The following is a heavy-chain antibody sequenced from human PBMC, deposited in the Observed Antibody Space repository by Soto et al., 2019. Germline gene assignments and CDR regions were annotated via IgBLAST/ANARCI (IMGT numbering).Heavy chain of an antibody. CDR3: ARDLGSYCTGGNCYSGY. Sequence: GASVKVSCKASGYTFTSYGISWVRQAPGQGLEWMGWISAYNGTTNYAQKLQGRVSMTTDTSARTAYMELRSLRSDDTAVYYCARDLGSYCTGGNCYSGYWGQGTLVTVSS. CDR1: GYTFTSYG. J-gene: IGHJ4*02. V-gene: IGHV1-18*01. D-gene: IGHD2-8*02. CDR2: ISAYNGTT.